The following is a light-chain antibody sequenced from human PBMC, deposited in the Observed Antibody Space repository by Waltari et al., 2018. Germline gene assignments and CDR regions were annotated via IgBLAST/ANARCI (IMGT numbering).Light chain of an antibody. CDR2: DVS. CDR3: SSYISSDTLEL. J-gene: IGLJ2*01. CDR1: SSDVGGYNY. Sequence: QSALTQPASVSGSPGQSITISCTGTSSDVGGYNYVSWYQQPPGKAPKLIIFDVSNRPSGVSSRFSGSKSGNTASLTISGLQAQDEADYYCSSYISSDTLELFG. V-gene: IGLV2-14*03.